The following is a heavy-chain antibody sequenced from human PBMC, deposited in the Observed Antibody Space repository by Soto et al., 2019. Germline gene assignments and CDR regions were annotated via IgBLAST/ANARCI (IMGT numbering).Heavy chain of an antibody. V-gene: IGHV3-7*03. CDR3: ARGGYSYGDY. D-gene: IGHD5-18*01. CDR1: GFTFTTYW. Sequence: PGGSLRLSCAASGFTFTTYWMNWVRQAPGKGLEWVANIKQDGSEKYYVDSVRGRFTISRDNARNSLYLQMNSLRAEDSAVYYCARGGYSYGDYWGQGILVTVSS. CDR2: IKQDGSEK. J-gene: IGHJ4*02.